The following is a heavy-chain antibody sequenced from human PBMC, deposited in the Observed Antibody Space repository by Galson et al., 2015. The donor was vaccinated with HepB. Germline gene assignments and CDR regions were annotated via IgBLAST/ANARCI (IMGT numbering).Heavy chain of an antibody. CDR2: ISYDGSNK. CDR1: GFTFSSYA. D-gene: IGHD5-12*01. V-gene: IGHV3-30-3*01. CDR3: ARDRGSGYEIGSSEYYYGMDV. J-gene: IGHJ6*02. Sequence: SLRLSCAASGFTFSSYAMHWVRQAPGKGLEWVAVISYDGSNKYYADSVKGRFTISRDNSKNTLYLQMNSLRAEDTAVYYCARDRGSGYEIGSSEYYYGMDVWGQGTTVTVSS.